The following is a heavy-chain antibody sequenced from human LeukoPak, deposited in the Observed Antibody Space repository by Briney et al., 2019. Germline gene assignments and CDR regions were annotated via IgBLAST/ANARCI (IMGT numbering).Heavy chain of an antibody. D-gene: IGHD2-21*01. Sequence: YXWSWIRQPPXXXLEWXGEINHSGSTNYNPSLKSRVTISVDTSKNQFSLKLSSVTAADTAVYYCARGTVVIFSRSMLWSRHNWFDPWGQGTLVTVSS. V-gene: IGHV4-34*01. J-gene: IGHJ5*02. CDR2: INHSGST. CDR1: YX. CDR3: ARGTVVIFSRSMLWSRHNWFDP.